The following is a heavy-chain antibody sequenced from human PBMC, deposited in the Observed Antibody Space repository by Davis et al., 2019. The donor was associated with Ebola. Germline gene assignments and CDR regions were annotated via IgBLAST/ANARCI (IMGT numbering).Heavy chain of an antibody. Sequence: SETLSLTCTVSGGSINSNSYFWGWIRQPPGKGLDWIGSVYYTGTTFYNPSLKSRVTISVDTSKNQFSLKLRSVIATDTAVYYCARHDPGSLSPNFYFENWGQGTLVTVSS. D-gene: IGHD2-15*01. J-gene: IGHJ4*02. V-gene: IGHV4-39*01. CDR3: ARHDPGSLSPNFYFEN. CDR2: VYYTGTT. CDR1: GGSINSNSYF.